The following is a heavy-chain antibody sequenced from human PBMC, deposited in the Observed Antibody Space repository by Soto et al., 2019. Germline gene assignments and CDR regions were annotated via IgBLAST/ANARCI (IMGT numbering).Heavy chain of an antibody. V-gene: IGHV4-30-2*01. J-gene: IGHJ4*02. CDR2: FYHGGTS. CDR1: GGSVSSGGYS. Sequence: SETLSLTCAVSGGSVSSGGYSWNWIRQPPGKGLEWIGYFYHGGTSYYNPSLKNRVSISVDRSENHFSLKMTSVTAADTAVYYCVRGPLSLTGTKRFFDFWGPGTLVTVSS. D-gene: IGHD1-7*01. CDR3: VRGPLSLTGTKRFFDF.